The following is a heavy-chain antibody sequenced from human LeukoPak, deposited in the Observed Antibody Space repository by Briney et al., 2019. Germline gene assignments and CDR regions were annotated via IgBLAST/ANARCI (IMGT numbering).Heavy chain of an antibody. Sequence: TGGSLRLSCAASGFTFSSYAMHWVRQAPGKGLEWVAVISYAGTNKYYADSVKGRFTISRDNSKNTLFLQMNSLRPEDTAVYYCSRGQHRVTYSDDGFDIWGQGTMVTVSS. CDR3: SRGQHRVTYSDDGFDI. CDR1: GFTFSSYA. J-gene: IGHJ3*02. CDR2: ISYAGTNK. D-gene: IGHD4-11*01. V-gene: IGHV3-30*04.